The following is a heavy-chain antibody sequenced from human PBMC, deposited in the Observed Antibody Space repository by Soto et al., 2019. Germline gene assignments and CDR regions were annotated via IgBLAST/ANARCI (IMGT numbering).Heavy chain of an antibody. CDR2: IYYSGTT. Sequence: SETLSLTCTVSGGSISSYYWSWIRQPPGKGLEWIGYIYYSGTTAYNPSLKTRVTISPDTSKNQFSLKLSSVTAADTAVYYCARATYYYDSSGYSDRVLDYWGQGTLVTVSS. CDR3: ARATYYYDSSGYSDRVLDY. CDR1: GGSISSYY. J-gene: IGHJ4*02. V-gene: IGHV4-59*06. D-gene: IGHD3-22*01.